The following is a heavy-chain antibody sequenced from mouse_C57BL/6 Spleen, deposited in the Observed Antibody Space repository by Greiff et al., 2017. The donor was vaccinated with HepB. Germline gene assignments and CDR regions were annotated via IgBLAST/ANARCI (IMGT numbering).Heavy chain of an antibody. CDR2: IDPSDSYT. J-gene: IGHJ4*01. CDR3: ARRTYYSNYRGAMDY. D-gene: IGHD2-5*01. Sequence: VQLQQPGAELVKPGASVKLSCKASGYTFTSYWMQWVKQRPGQGLEWIGEIDPSDSYTNYNQKFKGKATLTVDTSSSTAYMQLSSLTSEDSAVYYCARRTYYSNYRGAMDYWGQGTSVTVSS. CDR1: GYTFTSYW. V-gene: IGHV1-50*01.